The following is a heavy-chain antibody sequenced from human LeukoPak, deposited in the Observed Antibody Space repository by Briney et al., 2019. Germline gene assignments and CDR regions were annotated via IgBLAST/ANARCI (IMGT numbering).Heavy chain of an antibody. J-gene: IGHJ6*02. D-gene: IGHD3-16*01. V-gene: IGHV3-7*03. Sequence: GGSLKLSCAASGFTFSSYWMNWARQAPGKGLEWVASINHNGNVNYYVDSVKGRFTISRDNAKNSLYLQMSNLRAEDAAVYFCARGGGLDVWGQGATVTVSS. CDR2: INHNGNVN. CDR1: GFTFSSYW. CDR3: ARGGGLDV.